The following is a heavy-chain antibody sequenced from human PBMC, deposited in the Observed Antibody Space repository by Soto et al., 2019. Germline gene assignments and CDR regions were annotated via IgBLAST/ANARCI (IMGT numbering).Heavy chain of an antibody. V-gene: IGHV3-33*01. D-gene: IGHD1-26*01. CDR1: GFTFSSYG. CDR3: ARDGPIAGLDY. CDR2: IWYDGSNK. Sequence: GGSLRLSCAASGFTFSSYGMHWVRQAPGKGLEWVAVIWYDGSNKYYADSVKGRFTISRDNSKNTLYLQMNSLRAEDTAVYYCARDGPIAGLDYWGQGTLVTVSS. J-gene: IGHJ4*02.